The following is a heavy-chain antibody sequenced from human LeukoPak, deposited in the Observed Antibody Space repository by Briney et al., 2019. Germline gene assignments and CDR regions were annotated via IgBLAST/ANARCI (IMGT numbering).Heavy chain of an antibody. J-gene: IGHJ4*02. Sequence: GGSLRLSCAASGFTFSTYAMHWVRQAPGKGLEWLTVISYNGSHQCYSDSVRGRFTITRDNSRNSVFLQINRLRPEDTAVYYCATSIRRITISSWGQGTLVTVSS. D-gene: IGHD3-3*01. CDR3: ATSIRRITISS. V-gene: IGHV3-30*04. CDR2: ISYNGSHQ. CDR1: GFTFSTYA.